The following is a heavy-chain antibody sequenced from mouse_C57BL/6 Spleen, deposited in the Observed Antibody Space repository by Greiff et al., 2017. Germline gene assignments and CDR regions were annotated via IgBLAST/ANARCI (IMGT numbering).Heavy chain of an antibody. J-gene: IGHJ1*03. CDR1: GFTFSSYT. Sequence: EVQLVESGGGLVKPGGSLKLSCAASGFTFSSYTMSWVRQTPEKRLEWVATISGGGGNTYYPDSVKGRFPISRDNAKNTLYLQMSSLRSEDTALYYCASFYYGSSYWYFDVWGTGTTVTVSS. D-gene: IGHD1-1*01. CDR3: ASFYYGSSYWYFDV. V-gene: IGHV5-9*01. CDR2: ISGGGGNT.